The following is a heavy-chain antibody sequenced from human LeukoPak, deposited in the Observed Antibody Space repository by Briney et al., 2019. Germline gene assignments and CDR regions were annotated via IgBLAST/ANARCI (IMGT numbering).Heavy chain of an antibody. CDR2: INPNSGGS. D-gene: IGHD6-19*01. V-gene: IGHV1-2*02. CDR1: GYTFTGYY. Sequence: ASVKVSCKASGYTFTGYYMHSVRQAPGQGLEWMGWINPNSGGSNYAQKFQGRVTMTRDTSISTAYMELSRLRSDDTAVYYCARDLYIAVAGGFDYWGQGTLVTVSS. J-gene: IGHJ4*02. CDR3: ARDLYIAVAGGFDY.